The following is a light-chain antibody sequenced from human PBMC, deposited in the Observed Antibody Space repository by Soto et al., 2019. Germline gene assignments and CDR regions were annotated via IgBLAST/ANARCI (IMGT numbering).Light chain of an antibody. CDR3: QSYDRSLRSSV. V-gene: IGLV1-40*01. Sequence: QSVLTQPPSVSGSPGESVTIACTSNISNIGADYDVVWYQQFPGTAPTLLFYGYTNRPSGVPDRFSGPRSGTSASLSIIGLRAEDEADYHCQSYDRSLRSSVFGGGTQLTVL. CDR1: ISNIGADYD. J-gene: IGLJ3*02. CDR2: GYT.